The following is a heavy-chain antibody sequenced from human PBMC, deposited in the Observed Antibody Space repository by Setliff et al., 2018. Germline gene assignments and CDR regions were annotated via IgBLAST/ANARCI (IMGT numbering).Heavy chain of an antibody. Sequence: PSETLSLTCAVSGYSISSDYYWGWIRQPPGKGLEWIGSMYHSGSTYYNPSLKSRVTISVDTSKNQFSLKLSSVTAADTAVYYCARGKSYDFWSGYPNYYYYYMDVWGKGTTVTVSS. D-gene: IGHD3-3*01. CDR3: ARGKSYDFWSGYPNYYYYYMDV. V-gene: IGHV4-38-2*01. J-gene: IGHJ6*03. CDR2: MYHSGST. CDR1: GYSISSDYY.